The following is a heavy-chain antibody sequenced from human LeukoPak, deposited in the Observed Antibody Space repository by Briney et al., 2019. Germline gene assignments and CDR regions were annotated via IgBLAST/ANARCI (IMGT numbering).Heavy chain of an antibody. CDR2: INHSGST. V-gene: IGHV4-34*01. Sequence: SETLSLTCAVYGGPFSGYYWSWIRQPPGKGLEWIGEINHSGSTNYNPSLRSRVTISVDTSKNQFSLKFTSMIAADTAVYYCARSSKTQWLSPGDGFDIWGRGTLVTVSS. CDR3: ARSSKTQWLSPGDGFDI. D-gene: IGHD6-19*01. J-gene: IGHJ3*02. CDR1: GGPFSGYY.